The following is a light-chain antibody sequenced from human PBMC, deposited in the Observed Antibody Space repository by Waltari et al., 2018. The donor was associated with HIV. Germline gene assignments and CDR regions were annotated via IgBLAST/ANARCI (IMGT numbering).Light chain of an antibody. J-gene: IGLJ2*01. CDR3: APWDDSLNGVV. V-gene: IGLV1-44*01. CDR1: NSNIGSNT. CDR2: NNK. Sequence: QSVLTQPPSASGTPGQRVTISCSGSNSNIGSNTVNWYQQLPGTAPKLLIYNNKKPPSGVPDRISGSKSGTSASLAISGLQSEDEADYYCAPWDDSLNGVVFGGGTKLTVL.